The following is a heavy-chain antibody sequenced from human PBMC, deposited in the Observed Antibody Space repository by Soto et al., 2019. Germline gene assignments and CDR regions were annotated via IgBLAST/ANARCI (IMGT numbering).Heavy chain of an antibody. V-gene: IGHV4-39*01. CDR2: IYYTGST. J-gene: IGHJ4*02. Sequence: QLQLQESGPELVKPSETLSLTCTVSGGSISSSTYYWGWIRQPPGTGLEWIGSIYYTGSTYYNPSFKSRVTISVDTSKTQFSLKLSSVTAADTAMYYCARRIAVAGRRHYDYWGQGTLVTVSS. D-gene: IGHD6-19*01. CDR3: ARRIAVAGRRHYDY. CDR1: GGSISSSTYY.